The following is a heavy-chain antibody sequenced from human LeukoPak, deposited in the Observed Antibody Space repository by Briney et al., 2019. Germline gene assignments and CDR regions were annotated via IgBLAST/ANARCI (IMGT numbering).Heavy chain of an antibody. J-gene: IGHJ6*02. Sequence: SETLSLTCTVSGGSISSGGYYWSWIRPHPGKGLEWIGYIYYSGSTYYNPSLKSRVTMSVDTSKNQFSLKLSSVTAADTAVYYCARDRILYGSGSYHGMDVWGQGTTVTVSS. CDR2: IYYSGST. D-gene: IGHD3-10*01. V-gene: IGHV4-31*03. CDR1: GGSISSGGYY. CDR3: ARDRILYGSGSYHGMDV.